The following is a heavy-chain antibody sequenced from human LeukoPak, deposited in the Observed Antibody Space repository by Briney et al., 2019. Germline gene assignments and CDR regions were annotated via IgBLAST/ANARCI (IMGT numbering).Heavy chain of an antibody. Sequence: SETLSLTCAVYGGSFSGYYWSWIRQPPGKGLEWIGYIYYSGSTNYNPSLKSRVTISVDTSKNQFSLKLSSVTAADTAVYYCARFQLRYFDWPSEGMDVWGQGTTVTVSS. V-gene: IGHV4-59*01. CDR1: GGSFSGYY. J-gene: IGHJ6*02. CDR3: ARFQLRYFDWPSEGMDV. CDR2: IYYSGST. D-gene: IGHD3-9*01.